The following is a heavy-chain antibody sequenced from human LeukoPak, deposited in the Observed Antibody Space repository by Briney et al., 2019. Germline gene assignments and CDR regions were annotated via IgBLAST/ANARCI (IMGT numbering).Heavy chain of an antibody. CDR3: ARGGPFGPSWFDP. D-gene: IGHD3-16*01. J-gene: IGHJ5*02. Sequence: GGSLRLSCAASGFAFSDFYVSWIRQAPGKGPECVAYISGGSNSIYYADSMKGRFTISRDNAKNSLHLHMNSLRAEDTAMYYCARGGPFGPSWFDPWGQGTLVAVSS. CDR1: GFAFSDFY. CDR2: ISGGSNSI. V-gene: IGHV3-11*01.